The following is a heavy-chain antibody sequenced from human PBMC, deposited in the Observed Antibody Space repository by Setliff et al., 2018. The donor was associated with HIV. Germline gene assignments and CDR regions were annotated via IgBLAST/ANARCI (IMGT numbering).Heavy chain of an antibody. J-gene: IGHJ6*03. CDR3: ARYKADSSGYYYSHYYYYMDV. CDR1: GGTFSSYA. CDR2: IIPILGIA. D-gene: IGHD3-22*01. V-gene: IGHV1-69*10. Sequence: ASVKVSCKASGGTFSSYAISWVRQAPGQGLEWMGGIIPILGIANYAQKFQGRVTITADKSTSTAYMELSSLRSEDTAVYYCARYKADSSGYYYSHYYYYMDVWGKGTTVTSP.